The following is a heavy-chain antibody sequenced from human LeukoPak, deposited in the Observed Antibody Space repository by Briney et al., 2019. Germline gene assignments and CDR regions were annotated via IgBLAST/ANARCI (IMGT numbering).Heavy chain of an antibody. CDR3: AKGLMATSLPRGIDAFDI. J-gene: IGHJ3*02. D-gene: IGHD2-8*01. CDR1: GFTFSSYA. Sequence: PGGSLRLSCAASGFTFSSYAMGWVRQAPGKGLEWVSAISGSGGSTYYADSVKGRFTISRDNSKNTLYLQMNSLRAEDTAVYYCAKGLMATSLPRGIDAFDIWGQGTMVTVSS. CDR2: ISGSGGST. V-gene: IGHV3-23*01.